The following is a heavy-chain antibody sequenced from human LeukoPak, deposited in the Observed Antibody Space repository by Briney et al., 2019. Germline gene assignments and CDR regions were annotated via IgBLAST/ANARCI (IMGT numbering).Heavy chain of an antibody. Sequence: PGGSLRLSCAASGFTFSSYGMHWVRRPPGKGLEWVAVISYDGINKYHADSVEGRFTISRDNSKNTLYLQMNSLRAEDTALYYCANLYGDSGLDYWGQGTLVTVSS. CDR2: ISYDGINK. V-gene: IGHV3-30*18. J-gene: IGHJ4*02. CDR1: GFTFSSYG. D-gene: IGHD4-17*01. CDR3: ANLYGDSGLDY.